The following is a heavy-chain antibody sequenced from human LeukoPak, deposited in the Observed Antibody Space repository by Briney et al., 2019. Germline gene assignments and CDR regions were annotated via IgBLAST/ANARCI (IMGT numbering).Heavy chain of an antibody. CDR3: ARGAPEWELSIDY. CDR2: TYYSGST. J-gene: IGHJ4*02. CDR1: GGSISSHY. D-gene: IGHD1-26*01. V-gene: IGHV4-59*11. Sequence: PSETLSRTSTVSGGSISSHYWSWIRQPPGKGLEWIGYTYYSGSTNYKPSLKSRVSISVDTSKNQFCLKLSSVTAADTAVYYWARGAPEWELSIDYWGQGTLVTVSS.